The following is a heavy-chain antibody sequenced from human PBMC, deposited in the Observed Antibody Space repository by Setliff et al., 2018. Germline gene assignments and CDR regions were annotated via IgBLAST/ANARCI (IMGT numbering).Heavy chain of an antibody. Sequence: KTSETLSLTCAVYGESFDNHYWTWIRQPPGERLGWIGEINHRGFTDYKPSLKSRLTMSVDTSRNQFSLHLGSVTAADTGVYYCARGRIAERPEAIDYWGQGTPVTVSS. V-gene: IGHV4-34*01. CDR2: INHRGFT. CDR3: ARGRIAERPEAIDY. J-gene: IGHJ4*02. D-gene: IGHD6-6*01. CDR1: GESFDNHY.